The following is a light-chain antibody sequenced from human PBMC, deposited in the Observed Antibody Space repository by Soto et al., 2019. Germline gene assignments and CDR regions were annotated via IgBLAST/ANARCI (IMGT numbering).Light chain of an antibody. CDR3: SSYAGSNNLV. Sequence: QSALTQPPSASGSHGQSVTISCTGTSSDVGGYNYVSWYQQHPGKAPKLMIYAVSKRPSGVPDRFSGSKSGNTASLTVSGLQAEDEADYYCSSYAGSNNLVFGGGTKVTVL. CDR1: SSDVGGYNY. J-gene: IGLJ2*01. V-gene: IGLV2-8*01. CDR2: AVS.